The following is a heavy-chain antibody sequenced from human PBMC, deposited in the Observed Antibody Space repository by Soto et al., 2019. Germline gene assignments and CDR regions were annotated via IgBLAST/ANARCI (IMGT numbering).Heavy chain of an antibody. D-gene: IGHD5-12*01. CDR3: VKSPRSGYEAPWDY. CDR1: GFTFSSDA. J-gene: IGHJ4*02. Sequence: GGSLRLSCAATGFTFSSDAMNWVRQTPGKGLEWVAAISGSGDVIYYADSVKGRFTISRDNSKNTLYLQVNSLRADDTAVYYCVKSPRSGYEAPWDYWGQGTQVTVSS. CDR2: ISGSGDVI. V-gene: IGHV3-23*01.